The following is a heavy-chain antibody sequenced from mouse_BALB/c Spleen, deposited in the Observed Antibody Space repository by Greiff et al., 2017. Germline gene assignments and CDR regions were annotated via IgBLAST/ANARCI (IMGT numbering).Heavy chain of an antibody. CDR2: ISSGGSYT. V-gene: IGHV5-6*01. CDR3: ARLGDYGSSYDY. CDR1: GFTFSSYG. D-gene: IGHD1-1*01. J-gene: IGHJ2*01. Sequence: EVMLVESGGDLVKPGGSLKLSCAASGFTFSSYGMSWVRQTPDKRLEWVATISSGGSYTYYPDSVKGRFTISRDNAKNTLYLQMSSLKSEDTAMYYCARLGDYGSSYDYWGQGTTLTVSS.